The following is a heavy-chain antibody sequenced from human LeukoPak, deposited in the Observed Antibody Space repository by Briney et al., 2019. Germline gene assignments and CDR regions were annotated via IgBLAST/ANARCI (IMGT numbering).Heavy chain of an antibody. Sequence: SDTLSLTCGVSGYSISSNNWWGWIRQPPGKGLEWIGYIHYSGSAYYNPSLKSRVTMSVDTSKNQFSLKLNSVPAVDTAVYYCASRMYGSSGRYFHHWGQGTLVTVSS. J-gene: IGHJ1*01. V-gene: IGHV4-28*01. CDR3: ASRMYGSSGRYFHH. D-gene: IGHD6-13*01. CDR1: GYSISSNNW. CDR2: IHYSGSA.